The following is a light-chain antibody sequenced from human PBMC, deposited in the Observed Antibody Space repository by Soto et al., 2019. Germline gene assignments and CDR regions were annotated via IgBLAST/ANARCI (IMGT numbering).Light chain of an antibody. J-gene: IGLJ2*01. CDR1: SSDVGHYDY. CDR3: SSYTTAYTQV. V-gene: IGLV2-14*01. Sequence: QSALTQPASVSGSPGQSITISCTGSSSDVGHYDYVSWYQQHPGKVPKLIISEVTVRPLGVSDRFYGSKSGNTASLTISRLQAEDEAHYYGSSYTTAYTQVFGGGTKVTVL. CDR2: EVT.